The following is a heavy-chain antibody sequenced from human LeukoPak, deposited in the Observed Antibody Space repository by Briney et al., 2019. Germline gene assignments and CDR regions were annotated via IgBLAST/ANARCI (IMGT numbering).Heavy chain of an antibody. D-gene: IGHD6-19*01. V-gene: IGHV1-2*02. Sequence: ASVKLSCKASGYSFTDYYIHWVRQAPGPGPGWMGWVNLSGGATKYAQKFQDRVTMTRETSISTAYLELSGLTSDDTAVYYCATYTSAIHYFLYWGLGTLVTVSS. CDR3: ATYTSAIHYFLY. J-gene: IGHJ4*02. CDR2: VNLSGGAT. CDR1: GYSFTDYY.